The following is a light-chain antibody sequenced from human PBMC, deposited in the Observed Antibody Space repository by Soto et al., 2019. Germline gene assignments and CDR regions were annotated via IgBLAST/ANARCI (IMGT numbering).Light chain of an antibody. CDR2: MVS. Sequence: QSALTQPASVSGSPGQSITISCTGTSSDVGNYNYVSWYQQYPGRVPKLLIYMVSNRPSGVTKRFSGSKSGNTASLTISGLQAEDEADYFCTSPTPGSLYVFGTGTKVTVL. CDR3: TSPTPGSLYV. V-gene: IGLV2-14*01. CDR1: SSDVGNYNY. J-gene: IGLJ1*01.